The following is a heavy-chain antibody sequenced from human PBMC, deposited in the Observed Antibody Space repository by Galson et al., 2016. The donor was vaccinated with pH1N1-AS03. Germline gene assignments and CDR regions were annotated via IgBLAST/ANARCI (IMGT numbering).Heavy chain of an antibody. Sequence: SLRLSCAASGFTFSSHGMHWVRQTPGKGLEWVAVIWHDGSEKYYADSVKGRFTISRETSKNTLYLQMNSLRAEDTAVYYCARESPLNYYLDLWGRGTLVTVSS. D-gene: IGHD1-7*01. CDR3: ARESPLNYYLDL. J-gene: IGHJ2*01. CDR1: GFTFSSHG. V-gene: IGHV3-33*01. CDR2: IWHDGSEK.